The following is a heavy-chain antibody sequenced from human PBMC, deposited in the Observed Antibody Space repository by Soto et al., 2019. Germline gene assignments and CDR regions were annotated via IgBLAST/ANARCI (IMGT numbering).Heavy chain of an antibody. Sequence: GGSLRLSGAASGFTFSNHWMHWVRQAPGKGLVWVSRFNLYGSTTAYADSVKGRFTISRDNAKNTLHLQMNSLRAEDTAVYYCVGTGSNSYWGQGTLVTVSS. CDR1: GFTFSNHW. D-gene: IGHD1-26*01. CDR2: FNLYGSTT. CDR3: VGTGSNSY. J-gene: IGHJ4*02. V-gene: IGHV3-74*01.